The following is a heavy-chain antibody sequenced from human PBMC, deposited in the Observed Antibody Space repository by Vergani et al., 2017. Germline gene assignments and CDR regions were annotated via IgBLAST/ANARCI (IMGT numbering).Heavy chain of an antibody. CDR2: IEHTGRP. CDR3: ARVNTETNGHLYYYYYMDV. CDR1: GGSFTSYH. Sequence: QVQLQQWGGGLLKPSETLSLTCVVNGGSFTSYHWTWIRQSPGEGLEWVGDIEHTGRPDYNPSLKSRLTMSVEKSRNPFSLTLNSLTATDTAIYFCARVNTETNGHLYYYYYMDVWGQGTAVTVS. J-gene: IGHJ6*03. V-gene: IGHV4-34*01. D-gene: IGHD4-11*01.